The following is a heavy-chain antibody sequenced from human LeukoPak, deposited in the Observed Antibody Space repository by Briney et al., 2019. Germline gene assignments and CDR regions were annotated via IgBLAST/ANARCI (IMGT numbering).Heavy chain of an antibody. CDR3: ARVRWLAPKTYYFDY. Sequence: SETLSLTCTVSGGSISSYYWSWIRQPAGKGLEWIGRIYTSGSTNHNPSLKSRVTMSVDTSKNQFSLKLSSVTAADTAVYYCARVRWLAPKTYYFDYWGQGTLVTVSS. CDR2: IYTSGST. V-gene: IGHV4-4*07. CDR1: GGSISSYY. D-gene: IGHD6-19*01. J-gene: IGHJ4*02.